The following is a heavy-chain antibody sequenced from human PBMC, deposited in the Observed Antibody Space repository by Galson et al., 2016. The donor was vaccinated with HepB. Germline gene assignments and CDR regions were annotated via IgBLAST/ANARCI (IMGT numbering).Heavy chain of an antibody. Sequence: SLRLSCAASGFTFSSYGMHWVRQAPGKGLEWVAVMSFDGSNKYYGDSVKGRFTISRDNSKNTLYLQMNSLRAEDTAVYYCAKDREFSSRWYDPDYWGQGTLVTVSS. D-gene: IGHD6-19*01. CDR2: MSFDGSNK. CDR1: GFTFSSYG. V-gene: IGHV3-30*18. J-gene: IGHJ4*02. CDR3: AKDREFSSRWYDPDY.